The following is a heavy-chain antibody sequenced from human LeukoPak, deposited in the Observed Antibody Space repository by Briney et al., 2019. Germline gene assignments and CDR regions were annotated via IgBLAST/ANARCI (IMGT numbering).Heavy chain of an antibody. D-gene: IGHD3-22*01. CDR3: ARISYYDSSGYYYIFDY. CDR1: GGSISSSSYY. CDR2: IYYSGST. J-gene: IGHJ4*02. V-gene: IGHV4-39*07. Sequence: PSETLSLTCTVSGGSISSSSYYWGWIRQPPGKGLEWIGSIYYSGSTYYNPSLKSRVTISVDTSKNQFSLKLSSVTAADTAVYYCARISYYDSSGYYYIFDYWGQGTLVTVSS.